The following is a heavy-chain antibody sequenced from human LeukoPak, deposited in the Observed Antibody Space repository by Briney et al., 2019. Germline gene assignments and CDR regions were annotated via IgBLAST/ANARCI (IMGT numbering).Heavy chain of an antibody. CDR1: GFTFSSYA. Sequence: GGSLRLSCAASGFTFSSYAMHWVRQAPGKGLEWVAVISYDGSNKYYADSVKGRFTISRDNSKNTLYLQMNSLRAEHTAVYYCARGRIAAAVFDYWGQGTLVTVSS. CDR3: ARGRIAAAVFDY. D-gene: IGHD6-13*01. V-gene: IGHV3-30*01. J-gene: IGHJ4*02. CDR2: ISYDGSNK.